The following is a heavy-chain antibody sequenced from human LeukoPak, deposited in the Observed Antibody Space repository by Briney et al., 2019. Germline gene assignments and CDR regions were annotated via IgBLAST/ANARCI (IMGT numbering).Heavy chain of an antibody. Sequence: ASVKVSCKASGYTFTSYGISWVRQAPGQGLEWMGWISAYNGNTNYAKKLQGRVTMTTDTSTSTAYMELRSLRSDDTAVYYCARGGPTRSAAEYFQHWGQGTLVTVSS. J-gene: IGHJ1*01. V-gene: IGHV1-18*01. D-gene: IGHD4-17*01. CDR3: ARGGPTRSAAEYFQH. CDR2: ISAYNGNT. CDR1: GYTFTSYG.